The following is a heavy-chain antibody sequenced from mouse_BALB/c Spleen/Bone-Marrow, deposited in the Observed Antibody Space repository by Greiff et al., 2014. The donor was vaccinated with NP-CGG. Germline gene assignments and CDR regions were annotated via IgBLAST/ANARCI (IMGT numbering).Heavy chain of an antibody. D-gene: IGHD3-1*01. CDR2: IWTGGST. Sequence: VKLQESGPGLVQPSQSLSITCTVSGFSLTTYGVHWVCQSPGKGLEWLGVIWTGGSTDYNAAFISRLSISKDNSKSQVFFEMNSLQANDTAIYYCARNHRGYYFDYWGQGTTLTVSS. CDR1: GFSLTTYG. J-gene: IGHJ2*01. CDR3: ARNHRGYYFDY. V-gene: IGHV2-2*02.